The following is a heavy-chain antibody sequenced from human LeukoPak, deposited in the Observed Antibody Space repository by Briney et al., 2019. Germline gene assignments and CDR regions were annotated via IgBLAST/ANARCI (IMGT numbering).Heavy chain of an antibody. CDR3: ARDSASRIAARPVDWFDP. D-gene: IGHD6-6*01. J-gene: IGHJ5*02. CDR1: GYTFTGYY. V-gene: IGHV1-2*02. Sequence: GASAKVSCKASGYTFTGYYVHWVRQAPGQGLEWMGWINPSSGGTNYAQKFQGRVTMTRDTSISTAYMELSRLRSDDTAVYYCARDSASRIAARPVDWFDPWGQGTLVTVSS. CDR2: INPSSGGT.